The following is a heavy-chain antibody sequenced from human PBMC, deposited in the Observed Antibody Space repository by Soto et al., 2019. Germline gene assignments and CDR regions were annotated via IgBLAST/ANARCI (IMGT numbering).Heavy chain of an antibody. CDR1: GYTFTSYY. V-gene: IGHV1-46*01. J-gene: IGHJ4*02. Sequence: QVQLVQSGAEVKKPGASVKVSCKASGYTFTSYYMHWVRQAPGQGLEWMGIINPSGGSTSYAQKFQGRVTMTRDTSTSTVYMELRSLRSEDTAVYYCAREDSAMVTPIDYWGQGTLVTVS. CDR3: AREDSAMVTPIDY. D-gene: IGHD5-18*01. CDR2: INPSGGST.